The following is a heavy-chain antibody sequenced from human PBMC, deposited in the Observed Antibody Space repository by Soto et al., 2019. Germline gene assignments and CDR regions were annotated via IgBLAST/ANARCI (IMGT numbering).Heavy chain of an antibody. CDR3: ARESPHDYGDPEYYFDY. Sequence: QVQLQESGPGLVKPSETLSLTCTVSGGSISSYYWSWIRQPPGKGLEWIGYIYYSGSTNYNPSLKSRVTISVDTSKNQFSLKLSSVTPADTAVYYCARESPHDYGDPEYYFDYWGQGTLVTVSS. V-gene: IGHV4-59*01. CDR2: IYYSGST. CDR1: GGSISSYY. D-gene: IGHD4-17*01. J-gene: IGHJ4*02.